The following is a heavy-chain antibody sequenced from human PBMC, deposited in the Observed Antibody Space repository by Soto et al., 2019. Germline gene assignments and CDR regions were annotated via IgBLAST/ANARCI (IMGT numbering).Heavy chain of an antibody. J-gene: IGHJ3*02. V-gene: IGHV3-53*04. CDR2: IYSGGST. Sequence: TVSSSYMSWVRQAPGKGLEWVSVIYSGGSTYYADSVKGRFTISRHNSKNTLYLQMNSLRAEDTAVYYCARIRAVAGDAFDIWGQGTMVTVSS. D-gene: IGHD6-19*01. CDR1: TVSSSY. CDR3: ARIRAVAGDAFDI.